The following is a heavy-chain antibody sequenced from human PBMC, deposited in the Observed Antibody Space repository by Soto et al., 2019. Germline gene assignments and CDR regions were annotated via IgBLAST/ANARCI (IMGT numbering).Heavy chain of an antibody. J-gene: IGHJ6*02. CDR3: ARDLRITMVRGVSLGYYYYYGMDV. Sequence: PGGSLRLSCAASGFTFSSYWMSWVRQAPGKGLEWVANIKQDGSEKYYVDSVKGRFTISRDNAKNSLYLQMNSLRAEDTAVYYCARDLRITMVRGVSLGYYYYYGMDVWGQGTTVTVSS. D-gene: IGHD3-10*01. V-gene: IGHV3-7*03. CDR1: GFTFSSYW. CDR2: IKQDGSEK.